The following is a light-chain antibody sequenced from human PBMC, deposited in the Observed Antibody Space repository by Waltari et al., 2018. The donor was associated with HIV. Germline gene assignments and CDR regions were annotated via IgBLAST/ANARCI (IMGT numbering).Light chain of an antibody. J-gene: IGKJ4*01. Sequence: DIPLTQPPSPLSAPIGLRVPITCPPSQTVKTYLNWYLQNPGKAPSLLLHGTSTLQSGVPSRFSGTGSGTHFTLTINDLQPEDCGIYYCQQSYSTPLTFGGGT. CDR3: QQSYSTPLT. CDR2: GTS. V-gene: IGKV1-39*01. CDR1: QTVKTY.